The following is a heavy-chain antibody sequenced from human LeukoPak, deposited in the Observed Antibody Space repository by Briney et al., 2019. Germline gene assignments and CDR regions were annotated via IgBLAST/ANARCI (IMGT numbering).Heavy chain of an antibody. V-gene: IGHV4-59*11. J-gene: IGHJ5*02. CDR2: IYYSGST. D-gene: IGHD6-19*01. Sequence: SETLPLTCTVSGGSISSHYWSWIRQAPGKGLEWIGYIYYSGSTNYNPSLKSRVTISVDTSKNQFSLKLSSVTAADTAMYYCARLIGDIAVSGTSWFDPWGQGTLVTVSS. CDR1: GGSISSHY. CDR3: ARLIGDIAVSGTSWFDP.